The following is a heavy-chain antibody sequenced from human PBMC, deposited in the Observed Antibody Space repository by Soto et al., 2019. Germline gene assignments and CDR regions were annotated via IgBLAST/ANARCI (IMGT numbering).Heavy chain of an antibody. Sequence: QVQLVQSGAEVKKPGSSVKVSCKASGGTFSSYAISWVRQAPGQGLEWMGGIIPIFGTANYAQKFQGRVTITTAASTRTAYMELSSLRPEATAVYYCARAGASGSHVGYWGQGTLVTVSS. J-gene: IGHJ4*02. D-gene: IGHD3-22*01. V-gene: IGHV1-69*01. CDR2: IIPIFGTA. CDR3: ARAGASGSHVGY. CDR1: GGTFSSYA.